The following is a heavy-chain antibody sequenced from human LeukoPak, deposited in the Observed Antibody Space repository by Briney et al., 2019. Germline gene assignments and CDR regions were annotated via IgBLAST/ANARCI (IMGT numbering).Heavy chain of an antibody. Sequence: PSETLSLTCTVSGGSISSYYWSWIRQPAGKGLEWIGRIYASGSTNYNPSLKSRVTMSVDTSKSQFSLKLISVTAVDTAVYYCARDPRGIVGANHNWFDPWGQGTLATVSS. V-gene: IGHV4-4*07. CDR2: IYASGST. CDR1: GGSISSYY. CDR3: ARDPRGIVGANHNWFDP. D-gene: IGHD1-26*01. J-gene: IGHJ5*02.